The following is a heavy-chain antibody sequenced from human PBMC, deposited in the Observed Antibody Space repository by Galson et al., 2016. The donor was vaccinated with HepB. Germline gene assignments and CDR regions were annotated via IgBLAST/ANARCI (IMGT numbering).Heavy chain of an antibody. CDR2: IYSGGST. J-gene: IGHJ4*02. CDR3: ASSPSAGY. CDR1: GFSVSDNY. V-gene: IGHV3-53*01. Sequence: SLRLSCAASGFSVSDNYMRWVRQAPGKGLEWVSLIYSGGSTYYADSVKGRFIISRDNSRNTLDLQMNSLRVEDTALYYCASSPSAGYWGQGKLVIVSS.